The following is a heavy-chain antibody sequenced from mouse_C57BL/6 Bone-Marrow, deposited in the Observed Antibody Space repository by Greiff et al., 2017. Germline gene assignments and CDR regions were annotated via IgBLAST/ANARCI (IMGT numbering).Heavy chain of an antibody. CDR3: AREDGYFPYWYFDV. CDR1: GYTFTSYW. CDR2: IYPGSGST. V-gene: IGHV1-55*01. Sequence: VQLQQPGAELVKPGASVKMSCKASGYTFTSYWITWVKQRPGQGLEWIGDIYPGSGSTNYNEKFKSKATLTVDTSSSTAYMQLSSLTSEDSAVYYCAREDGYFPYWYFDVWGTGTTGTVSS. D-gene: IGHD2-3*01. J-gene: IGHJ1*03.